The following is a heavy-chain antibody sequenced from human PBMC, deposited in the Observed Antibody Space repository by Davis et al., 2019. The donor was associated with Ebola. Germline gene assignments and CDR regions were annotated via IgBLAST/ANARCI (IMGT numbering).Heavy chain of an antibody. CDR1: GYTFTSYA. Sequence: ASVEVSCKASGYTFTSYAMNWVRQAPGQGLEWMGWINTNTGNPTYAQGFTGRFVFSLDTSVSTAYLQISSLKAEDTAVYYCAREGYYDFWSGYYSPDYWGQGTLVTVSS. CDR2: INTNTGNP. V-gene: IGHV7-4-1*02. D-gene: IGHD3-3*01. CDR3: AREGYYDFWSGYYSPDY. J-gene: IGHJ4*02.